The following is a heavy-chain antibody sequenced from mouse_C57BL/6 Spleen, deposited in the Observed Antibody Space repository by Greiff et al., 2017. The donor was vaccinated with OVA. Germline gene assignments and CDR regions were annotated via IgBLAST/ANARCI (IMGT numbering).Heavy chain of an antibody. V-gene: IGHV1-76*01. CDR1: GYTFTDYY. CDR3: ARLGDYYGSSPFDY. D-gene: IGHD1-1*01. Sequence: VQLKQSGAELVRPGASVKLSCKASGYTFTDYYITWVKQRPGQGLAWIARIYPGSGNTYYNEKFKGKATLTAEKSSSTAYMQLSSLTSEDSAVYFCARLGDYYGSSPFDYWGQGTTLTVSS. J-gene: IGHJ2*01. CDR2: IYPGSGNT.